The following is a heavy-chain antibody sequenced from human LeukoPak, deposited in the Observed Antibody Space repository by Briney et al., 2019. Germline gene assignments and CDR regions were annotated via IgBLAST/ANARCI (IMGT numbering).Heavy chain of an antibody. CDR1: GFTFSIYW. Sequence: GGSLRLSCAASGFTFSIYWMSWVRQAPGKGLEWVASIHQHGNEKYFVDSVRGRFTISRDNAKNSLYLQMSSLRAEDTAVYYCATLNGPLFEYWGQGTLVTVSS. CDR2: IHQHGNEK. CDR3: ATLNGPLFEY. J-gene: IGHJ4*02. D-gene: IGHD2-8*01. V-gene: IGHV3-7*01.